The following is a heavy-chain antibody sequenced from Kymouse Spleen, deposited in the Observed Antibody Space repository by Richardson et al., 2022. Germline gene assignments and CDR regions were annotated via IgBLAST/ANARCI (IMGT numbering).Heavy chain of an antibody. CDR2: IYYSGST. D-gene: IGHD3-9*01. V-gene: IGHV4-39*01. CDR1: GGSISSSSYY. J-gene: IGHJ4*02. Sequence: QLQLQESGPGLVKPSETLSLTCTVSGGSISSSSYYWGWIRQPPGKGLEWIGSIYYSGSTYYNPSLKSRVTISVDTSKNQFSLKLSSVTAADTAVYYCARHYDILTGYSPLDYWGQGTLVTVSS. CDR3: ARHYDILTGYSPLDY.